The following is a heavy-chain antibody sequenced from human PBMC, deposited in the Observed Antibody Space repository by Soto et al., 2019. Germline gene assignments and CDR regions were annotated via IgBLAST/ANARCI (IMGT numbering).Heavy chain of an antibody. Sequence: QVQLQESGPGLVKPSGTLSLTCAVSGGSISSSNWWSCVRQPPGKGLEWIGEIFHNGNTYSNPSLTGRVTMSVDKSKNQFSLNLHSVTAADTAVYYCESRTYAMDVWGQGTKVTVSS. CDR1: GGSISSSNW. CDR3: ESRTYAMDV. CDR2: IFHNGNT. V-gene: IGHV4-4*02. J-gene: IGHJ6*02.